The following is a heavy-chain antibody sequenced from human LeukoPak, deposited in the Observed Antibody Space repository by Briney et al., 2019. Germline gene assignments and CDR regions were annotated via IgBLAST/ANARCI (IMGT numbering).Heavy chain of an antibody. CDR2: INPNSGGT. CDR3: AREGEYCSSTSCYRYYYYMDV. Sequence: GASVKVSCKASGYTFTGYYMHWVRQAPGQGLEWMGWINPNSGGTNYAQKFQGRVTMTRDTSISTAYMELSRLRSDDTAVYYCAREGEYCSSTSCYRYYYYMDVWGKGTTVTISS. D-gene: IGHD2-2*01. CDR1: GYTFTGYY. J-gene: IGHJ6*03. V-gene: IGHV1-2*02.